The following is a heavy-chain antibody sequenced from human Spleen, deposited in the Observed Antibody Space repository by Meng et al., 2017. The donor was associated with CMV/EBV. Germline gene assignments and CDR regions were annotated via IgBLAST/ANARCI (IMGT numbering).Heavy chain of an antibody. CDR2: INPSDAST. Sequence: QSVHWVRQAPGQGLEWMGIINPSDASTSYAQKFQGRVTMTSDTSTSTVYMELSSLRSEDTALYYCARLYGRVAPVATVAFWSGYFDYWGQGTLVTVSS. V-gene: IGHV1-46*01. D-gene: IGHD3-3*01. CDR1: QS. J-gene: IGHJ4*02. CDR3: ARLYGRVAPVATVAFWSGYFDY.